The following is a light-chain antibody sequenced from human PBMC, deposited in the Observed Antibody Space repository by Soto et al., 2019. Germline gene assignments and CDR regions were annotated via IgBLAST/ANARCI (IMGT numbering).Light chain of an antibody. CDR3: QPYNNWPRT. V-gene: IGKV3-15*01. CDR1: QSVSSN. J-gene: IGKJ1*01. Sequence: EIVMTQSPATLFVSPGERATLSCRASQSVSSNLAWYQQKPGQAPRLLIYGASTRATGIPARFSGSGSGTEFTLTISSLQSEDFVVYYCQPYNNWPRTFGQGTKVEIK. CDR2: GAS.